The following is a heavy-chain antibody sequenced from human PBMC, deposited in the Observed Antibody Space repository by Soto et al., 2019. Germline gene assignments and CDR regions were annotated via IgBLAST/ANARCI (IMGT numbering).Heavy chain of an antibody. CDR2: ISSSSSTI. Sequence: PGGSLRLSCAASGFTFSSYSMNWVRQAPGKGLEWVSYISSSSSTIYYADSVKGRFTISRDNAKNSLYLQMNSLRDEDTAVYYCARDPDYYDTLGNAFDIWGQGTMVTVSS. D-gene: IGHD3-22*01. J-gene: IGHJ3*02. CDR3: ARDPDYYDTLGNAFDI. CDR1: GFTFSSYS. V-gene: IGHV3-48*02.